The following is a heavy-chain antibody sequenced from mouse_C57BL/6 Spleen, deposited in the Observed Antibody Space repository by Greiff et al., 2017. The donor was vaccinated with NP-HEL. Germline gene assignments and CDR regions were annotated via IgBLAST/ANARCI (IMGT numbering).Heavy chain of an antibody. CDR1: GFSLTSYA. CDR3: ARTGPRGAMDY. V-gene: IGHV2-9-1*01. Sequence: VQRVESGPGLVAPSQSLSITCTVSGFSLTSYAISWVRQPPGKGLEWLGVTWPGGGTNYNSALKSRLSISKDNSKSQVFLKMNSLQTDDTARYYCARTGPRGAMDYWGQGTSVTVSS. D-gene: IGHD3-3*01. J-gene: IGHJ4*01. CDR2: TWPGGGT.